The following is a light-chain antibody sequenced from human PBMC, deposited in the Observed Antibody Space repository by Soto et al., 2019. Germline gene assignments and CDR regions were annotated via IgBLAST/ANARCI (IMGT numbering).Light chain of an antibody. CDR1: QSVSSN. CDR3: QQYNNWPQT. V-gene: IGKV3-15*01. Sequence: IVLTQSPATLSVSAGGGGTLSCRASQSVSSNLAWYQQKPGQAPRLLIYGASTRATGIPARFSGSGSGTEFTLTIRSLQSDDFAVSNCQQYNNWPQTFGPGTKVDIK. CDR2: GAS. J-gene: IGKJ3*01.